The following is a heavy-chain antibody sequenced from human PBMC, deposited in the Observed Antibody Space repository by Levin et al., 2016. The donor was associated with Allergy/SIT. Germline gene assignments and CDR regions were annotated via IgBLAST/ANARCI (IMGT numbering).Heavy chain of an antibody. Sequence: SETLSLTCTVSGGSISSYYWSWIRQPPGKGLEWIGYIYYSGSTNYNPSLKSRVTISVDTSKNQFSLKLSSVTAADTAVYYCASSKKTTGSRAYYFDYWGQGTLVTVSS. J-gene: IGHJ4*02. CDR2: IYYSGST. CDR1: GGSISSYY. V-gene: IGHV4-59*12. CDR3: ASSKKTTGSRAYYFDY. D-gene: IGHD1-1*01.